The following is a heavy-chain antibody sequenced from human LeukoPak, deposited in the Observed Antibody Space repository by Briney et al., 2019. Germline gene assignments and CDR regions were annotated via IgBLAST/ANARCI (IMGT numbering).Heavy chain of an antibody. Sequence: GRSLRLSGAASGFTFSSYGMHWVRQAPGKGLEWVAVISYDGSNKYYADSVKGRFTISRDNSKNTLYLQMNSLRAEDTAVYYCAKDGGYSSYHYWGQGTLVTVSS. V-gene: IGHV3-30*18. CDR2: ISYDGSNK. J-gene: IGHJ4*02. D-gene: IGHD6-19*01. CDR1: GFTFSSYG. CDR3: AKDGGYSSYHY.